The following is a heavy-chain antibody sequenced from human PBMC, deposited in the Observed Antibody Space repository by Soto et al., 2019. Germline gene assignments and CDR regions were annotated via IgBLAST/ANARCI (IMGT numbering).Heavy chain of an antibody. CDR3: ARDVVVTHFDY. CDR1: GFTFSSYW. J-gene: IGHJ4*02. D-gene: IGHD3-22*01. Sequence: PGGSLRLSCAASGFTFSSYWMHWVRQAPGKWLVWVSRINSDGSSTSYADSVKGRFTISRDNAKNTLYLQMNSLRAEDTAVYYWARDVVVTHFDYWGQGXLVTVCS. CDR2: INSDGSST. V-gene: IGHV3-74*01.